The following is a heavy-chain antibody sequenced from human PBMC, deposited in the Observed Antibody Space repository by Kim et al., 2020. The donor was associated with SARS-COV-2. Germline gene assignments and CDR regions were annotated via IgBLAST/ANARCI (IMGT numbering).Heavy chain of an antibody. J-gene: IGHJ1*01. CDR1: GFAFNNYW. D-gene: IGHD3-3*02. CDR2: IHSDGSST. V-gene: IGHV3-74*01. Sequence: GGSLRLSCAASGFAFNNYWMHWVRQAPGKGLVWVSRIHSDGSSTGYADSVKGRFTISRDNAKNTLDLQMNSLRGEDTAVYYCVRARHWQDFQYWGQGTLVTVSS. CDR3: VRARHWQDFQY.